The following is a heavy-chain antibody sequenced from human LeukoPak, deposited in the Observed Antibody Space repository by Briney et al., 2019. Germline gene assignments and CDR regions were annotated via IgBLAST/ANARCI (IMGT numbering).Heavy chain of an antibody. Sequence: GRSLRLSCAASGSTFDDYAMHWVRQAPGKGLEWVSGISWNSGSIGYADSVKGRFTISRDNAKNSLYLQMNSLRAEDTALYYCAKGLDYWGQGTLVTVSS. CDR2: ISWNSGSI. J-gene: IGHJ4*02. CDR3: AKGLDY. V-gene: IGHV3-9*01. CDR1: GSTFDDYA.